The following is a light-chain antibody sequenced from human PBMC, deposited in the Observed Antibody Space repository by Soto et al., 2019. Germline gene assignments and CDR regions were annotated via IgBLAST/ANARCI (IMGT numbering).Light chain of an antibody. CDR2: WSS. J-gene: IGKJ4*01. CDR1: QSVLYDSNNKNY. CDR3: QQYYITPLT. V-gene: IGKV4-1*01. Sequence: DIVMTQSPDSLAASLGERATINCKSSQSVLYDSNNKNYLSWYQLKPRQPPKLLISWSSTRESGVPDRFSGSGSGTDFPLTISSLQAEDVAIDYCQQYYITPLTFGGGTKVEIK.